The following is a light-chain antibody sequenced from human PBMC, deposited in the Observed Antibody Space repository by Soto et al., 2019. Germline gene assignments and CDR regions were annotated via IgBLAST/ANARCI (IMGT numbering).Light chain of an antibody. J-gene: IGLJ3*02. CDR2: TNN. V-gene: IGLV1-44*01. CDR1: SSNVGSNT. Sequence: QSVLTQSPSASGTPGQRVTISCSGSSSNVGSNTVNWYQQLPGTAPKLVIFTNNQRPSGVPDRFSGSKSGTSASLAISGLQSEDEADYVCAAWDDGLNGVLFGGGTKVTVL. CDR3: AAWDDGLNGVL.